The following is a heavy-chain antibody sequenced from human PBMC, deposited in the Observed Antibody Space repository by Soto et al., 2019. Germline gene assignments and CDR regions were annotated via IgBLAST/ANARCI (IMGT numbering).Heavy chain of an antibody. CDR1: GFTFSSYA. CDR2: ISGSGGST. CDR3: AKTRSASGPSYGMDV. Sequence: VGSPRLSCAASGFTFSSYAMSWVRQAPGKGLEWVSAISGSGGSTYYADSVKGRFTISRDNSKNTLYLQMNSLRAEDTAVYYCAKTRSASGPSYGMDVWGQGTTVTVSS. V-gene: IGHV3-23*01. J-gene: IGHJ6*02. D-gene: IGHD2-15*01.